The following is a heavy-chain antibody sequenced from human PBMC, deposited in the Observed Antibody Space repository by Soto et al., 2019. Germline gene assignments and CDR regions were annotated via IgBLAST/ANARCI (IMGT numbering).Heavy chain of an antibody. Sequence: QVQLVQSGAEEKKPGASVKVSCKASGYTFTGYAMHWVRQAPGQRLEWMGWINAGNGNTKYSQKFQGRVTITRDTSASTAYMELSRLRSEDTAVYYCARAVAVAADFDSWGQGTLVTVSS. CDR3: ARAVAVAADFDS. J-gene: IGHJ4*02. CDR2: INAGNGNT. CDR1: GYTFTGYA. V-gene: IGHV1-3*05. D-gene: IGHD6-19*01.